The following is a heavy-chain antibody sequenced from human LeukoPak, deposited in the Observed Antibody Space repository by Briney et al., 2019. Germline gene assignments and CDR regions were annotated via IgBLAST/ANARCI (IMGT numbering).Heavy chain of an antibody. CDR2: ISWDGGST. D-gene: IGHD3-16*02. V-gene: IGHV3-43D*03. CDR1: GFTFDDYA. Sequence: GSLRLSCAASGFTFDDYAMHWVRQAPGKGLEWVSLISWDGGSTYYADSVKGRFTISRDNSKNSLYLQMNSLRAEDTALYYCAKDIGVRLGELSFDYWGQGTLVTVSS. J-gene: IGHJ4*02. CDR3: AKDIGVRLGELSFDY.